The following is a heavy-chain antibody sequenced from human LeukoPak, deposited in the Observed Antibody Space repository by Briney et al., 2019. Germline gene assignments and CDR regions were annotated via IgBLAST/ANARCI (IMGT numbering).Heavy chain of an antibody. V-gene: IGHV5-51*01. D-gene: IGHD2-15*01. Sequence: GESLKISCKGPEYSFATYWIGWVRQMPGQGLEWMGIIFPGDSDTRYSPSFQGQVTISADKSISTAYLQWSSLKASDTAIYYCASEYCSGGNCYFDYWGQGTLVTVSS. CDR2: IFPGDSDT. CDR1: EYSFATYW. J-gene: IGHJ4*02. CDR3: ASEYCSGGNCYFDY.